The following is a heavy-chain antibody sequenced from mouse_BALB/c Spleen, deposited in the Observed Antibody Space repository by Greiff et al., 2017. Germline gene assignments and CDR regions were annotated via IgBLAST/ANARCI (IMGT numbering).Heavy chain of an antibody. CDR3: ARQGYGNAWFAY. CDR2: IRNKANGYTT. Sequence: VQLVESGGGLVQPGGSLRLSCATSGFTFTDYYMSWVRQPPGKALEWLGFIRNKANGYTTEYSASVKGRFTISRDNSQSILYLQMNTLRAEDSATYYCARQGYGNAWFAYWGQGTLVTVSA. J-gene: IGHJ3*01. V-gene: IGHV7-3*02. CDR1: GFTFTDYY. D-gene: IGHD2-10*02.